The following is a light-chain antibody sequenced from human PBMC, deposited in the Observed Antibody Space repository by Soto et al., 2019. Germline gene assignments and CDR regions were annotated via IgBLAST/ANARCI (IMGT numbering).Light chain of an antibody. CDR3: HHYYTTPPGT. CDR1: QSILYSPNNKNY. Sequence: DIVMTQSPDSLAVSLGETVTINCRSSQSILYSPNNKNYLAWYQQKPGQPPKLLIYWASTRDSGVPGRFSGSGSETDFTLTISSLQPEDVAVYYCHHYYTTPPGTFGQGTKVEIK. V-gene: IGKV4-1*01. J-gene: IGKJ1*01. CDR2: WAS.